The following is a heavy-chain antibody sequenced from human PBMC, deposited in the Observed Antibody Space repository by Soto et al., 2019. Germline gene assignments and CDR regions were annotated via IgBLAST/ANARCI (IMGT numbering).Heavy chain of an antibody. CDR2: ISWNSGSI. Sequence: EVQLLESGGGLVQPGRSLRLSCAASGFTFDDYAMHWVRQAPGKGLEWVSGISWNSGSIGYADSVKGRFTISRDNAKNSLYLQMNSLRAEDTALYYCAKGAAAVFLYSGMDVWGQGTTVTVSS. V-gene: IGHV3-9*01. J-gene: IGHJ6*02. CDR3: AKGAAAVFLYSGMDV. D-gene: IGHD6-13*01. CDR1: GFTFDDYA.